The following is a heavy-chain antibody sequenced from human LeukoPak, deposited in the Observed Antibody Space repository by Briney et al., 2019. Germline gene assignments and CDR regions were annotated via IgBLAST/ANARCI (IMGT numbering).Heavy chain of an antibody. CDR3: AKDLAFALYDCGSGSCHSYFYS. Sequence: PGGSLRLSCAASGFSFSSYAMSWVRQAPGKGLEWVSAIGGGADFRFYADSVKGRFTISRDRSKNTLFLQMNSLRAEDTAVYYCAKDLAFALYDCGSGSCHSYFYSWGQGTLVTVSS. D-gene: IGHD2-15*01. CDR2: IGGGADFR. V-gene: IGHV3-23*01. J-gene: IGHJ4*02. CDR1: GFSFSSYA.